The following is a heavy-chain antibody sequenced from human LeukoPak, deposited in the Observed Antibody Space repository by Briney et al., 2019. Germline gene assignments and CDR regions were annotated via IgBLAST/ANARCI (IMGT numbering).Heavy chain of an antibody. V-gene: IGHV3-23*01. CDR1: GFTFSSFV. D-gene: IGHD1-1*01. CDR3: ATRGTSATKYFAD. CDR2: ITAGGSNT. Sequence: PGGSLRLSCGASGFTFSSFVMSCVRQTPGKGLEWVATITAGGSNTYYADSVKGRFTISRDNSKNTLHLQMNSLRAEDTAVYYCATRGTSATKYFADWGQGTLVSVSS. J-gene: IGHJ4*02.